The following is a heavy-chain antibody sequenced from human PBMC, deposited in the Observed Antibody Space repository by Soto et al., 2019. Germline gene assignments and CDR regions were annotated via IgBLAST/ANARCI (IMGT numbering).Heavy chain of an antibody. CDR1: GYTFTSHG. CDR3: ARFDNWGVHDYYSLDV. Sequence: GASVKVSCKASGYTFTSHGISWVREAPGQGLEWMGWITTYTGNTNYAQKLQGRVTMTRDTSTNTAYMELRSLRSDDTALYYCARFDNWGVHDYYSLDVWGQGTTVTVSS. D-gene: IGHD7-27*01. J-gene: IGHJ6*02. CDR2: ITTYTGNT. V-gene: IGHV1-18*04.